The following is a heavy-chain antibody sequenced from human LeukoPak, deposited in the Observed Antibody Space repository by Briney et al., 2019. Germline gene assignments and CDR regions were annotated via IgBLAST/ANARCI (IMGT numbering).Heavy chain of an antibody. D-gene: IGHD3-3*01. Sequence: PGGSLRLSCAASGFTFSSYAMSWVRQAPGKGLEWVSAISGSGGSTYYADSVKGRFTISRDNSKNTLYLQMNSLRAEDTAVYYCAKKADYDFWSGYSTPDYWGQGTLVTVSS. CDR1: GFTFSSYA. J-gene: IGHJ4*02. V-gene: IGHV3-23*01. CDR3: AKKADYDFWSGYSTPDY. CDR2: ISGSGGST.